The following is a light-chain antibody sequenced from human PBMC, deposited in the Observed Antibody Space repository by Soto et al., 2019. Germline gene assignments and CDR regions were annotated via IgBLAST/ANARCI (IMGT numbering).Light chain of an antibody. Sequence: QSALTQPASVSGSPGQSITVSCTGTSSDVGGYNYVSWYQQHPGKAPKLMIYEVSYRPSGVSNRFSGSKSGNTASLTISGLQAEGEADYYCSSYTGSSTLVFGGGTKVTVL. CDR2: EVS. V-gene: IGLV2-14*01. J-gene: IGLJ2*01. CDR3: SSYTGSSTLV. CDR1: SSDVGGYNY.